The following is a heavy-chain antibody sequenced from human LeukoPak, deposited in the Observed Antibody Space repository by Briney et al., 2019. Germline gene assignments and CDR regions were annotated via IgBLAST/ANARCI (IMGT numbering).Heavy chain of an antibody. CDR1: GGSISSGGYY. Sequence: SQTLSLTCTASGGSISSGGYYWSWIRQHPGKGLEWIGYIYYSGSTYYNPSLKSRVTISVDTSKNQFSLKLSSVTAADTAVYYCARGERYFDYFDYWGQGTLVTVSS. D-gene: IGHD3-9*01. CDR2: IYYSGST. V-gene: IGHV4-31*03. CDR3: ARGERYFDYFDY. J-gene: IGHJ4*02.